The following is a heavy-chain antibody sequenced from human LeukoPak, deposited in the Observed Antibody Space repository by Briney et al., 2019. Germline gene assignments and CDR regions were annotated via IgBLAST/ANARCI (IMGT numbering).Heavy chain of an antibody. CDR1: GFTLSSYS. V-gene: IGHV3-21*01. D-gene: IGHD6-13*01. CDR3: ARAPRSSYSSSWYPGFDY. Sequence: NPGGSLRLSCAASGFTLSSYSMNWVRQAPGKGLEWVPSISRSSSYIYYADSVKGRFTISRDNAKNSLYLQMNGLRAEDTGVYYCARAPRSSYSSSWYPGFDYWGQGTLVTVSS. CDR2: ISRSSSYI. J-gene: IGHJ4*02.